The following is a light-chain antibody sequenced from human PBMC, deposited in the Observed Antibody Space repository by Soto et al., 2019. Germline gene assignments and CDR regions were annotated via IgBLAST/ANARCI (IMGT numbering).Light chain of an antibody. CDR2: AGS. V-gene: IGKV1-5*01. J-gene: IGKJ2*01. CDR1: LSVRHW. Sequence: IQMTQTPSTLSASVGDTVTITCRASLSVRHWLAWYQQKPGKAPALMVDAGSTLQSGVPARFSGGGSETEFTLTINSLQPDDFATYYCQQYSTDSHTFGQGTRLELK. CDR3: QQYSTDSHT.